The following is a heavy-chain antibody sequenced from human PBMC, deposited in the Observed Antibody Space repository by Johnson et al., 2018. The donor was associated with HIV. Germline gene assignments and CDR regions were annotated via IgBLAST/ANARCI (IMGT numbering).Heavy chain of an antibody. CDR2: IWYDGSNK. CDR3: GGVGRTGSAFDM. V-gene: IGHV3-33*01. Sequence: QMLLVESGGGVVQPGRSLRLSCAASGFTFSSYGMHWVRQALGKGLEWVAVIWYDGSNKYYADSVKGRFTISRDNSKNTLYLQMNTLRAEDTAVYYCGGVGRTGSAFDMWGLGTMVTVSS. CDR1: GFTFSSYG. D-gene: IGHD2-15*01. J-gene: IGHJ3*02.